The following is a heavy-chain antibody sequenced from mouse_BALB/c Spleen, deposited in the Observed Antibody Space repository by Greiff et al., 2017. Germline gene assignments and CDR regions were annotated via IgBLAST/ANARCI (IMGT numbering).Heavy chain of an antibody. CDR1: GFTFSSYA. CDR3: ERRGNEWFAY. CDR2: ISSGGSYT. Sequence: DVKLVESGGGLVKPGGSLKLSCAASGFTFSSYAMSWVRQTPEKRLEWVATISSGGSYTYYPDSVKGRFTISRDNAKNTLYLQMSSLRSEDTAMYYCERRGNEWFAYGGQGTLVTVSA. J-gene: IGHJ3*01. D-gene: IGHD2-1*01. V-gene: IGHV5-9-3*01.